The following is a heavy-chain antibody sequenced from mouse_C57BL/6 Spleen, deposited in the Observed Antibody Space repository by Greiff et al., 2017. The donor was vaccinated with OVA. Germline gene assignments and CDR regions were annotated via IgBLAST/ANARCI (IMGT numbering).Heavy chain of an antibody. J-gene: IGHJ1*03. CDR3: ARDYGSSWYFDV. V-gene: IGHV1-42*01. D-gene: IGHD1-1*01. Sequence: VQLQQSGPELVKPGASVKISWKASGYSFTGYYMNWVKQSPEKSLEWIGEINPSTGGTTYNQKFKAKATLTVDKSSSTAYMQLKSLTSEDSAVYYCARDYGSSWYFDVWGTGTTVTVSS. CDR2: INPSTGGT. CDR1: GYSFTGYY.